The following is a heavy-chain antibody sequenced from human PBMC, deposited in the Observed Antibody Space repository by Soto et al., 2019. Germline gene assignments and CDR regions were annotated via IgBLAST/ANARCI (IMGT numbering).Heavy chain of an antibody. D-gene: IGHD6-13*01. J-gene: IGHJ4*02. CDR2: ISAYNGNT. CDR1: GYTFTSYG. Sequence: QGHLVQSGAEVKKPGDSVKVSCNAAGYTFTSYGISWVRQAPGQGLAWMGWISAYNGNTYYEQKLLGRVTMNTDTSTRTAYMELRSLRSDATAVYYCARDGPIAAAGSDYWGQGTLVTASS. V-gene: IGHV1-18*04. CDR3: ARDGPIAAAGSDY.